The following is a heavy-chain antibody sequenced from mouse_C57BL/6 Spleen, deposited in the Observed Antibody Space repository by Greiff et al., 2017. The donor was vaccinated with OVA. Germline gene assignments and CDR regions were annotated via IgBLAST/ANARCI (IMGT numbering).Heavy chain of an antibody. J-gene: IGHJ1*03. CDR1: GYTFTSYW. CDR2: IDPNSGGT. D-gene: IGHD1-1*01. V-gene: IGHV1-72*01. CDR3: ARRLDYYGSSYWYFDV. Sequence: QVQLQQPGAELVKPGASVKLSCKASGYTFTSYWMHWVKQRPGRGLEWIGRIDPNSGGTKYNEKFKSKATLTVDKPSSTAYMQLSSLTSGDSAVYYCARRLDYYGSSYWYFDVWGTGTTVTVSS.